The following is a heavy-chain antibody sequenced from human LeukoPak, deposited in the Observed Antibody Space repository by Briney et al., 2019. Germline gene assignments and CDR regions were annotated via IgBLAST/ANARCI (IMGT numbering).Heavy chain of an antibody. D-gene: IGHD6-19*01. Sequence: SETLSLTCTVSGYSISSGYYWGWSRQPPGKGLEWIGIIYHSVSTYYNPSLNRRVSISVAMSTNQYSLKLSSVTAAETAVDYCASHGLASPRYYYYGMDVWGQGTMVTVSS. J-gene: IGHJ6*02. CDR2: IYHSVST. CDR3: ASHGLASPRYYYYGMDV. V-gene: IGHV4-38-2*02. CDR1: GYSISSGYY.